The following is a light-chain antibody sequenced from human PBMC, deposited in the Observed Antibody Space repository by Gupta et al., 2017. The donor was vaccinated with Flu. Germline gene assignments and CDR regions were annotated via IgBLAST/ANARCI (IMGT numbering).Light chain of an antibody. CDR1: QSISSW. J-gene: IGKJ2*03. Sequence: DIHMTPSPSALSASLVGRVTITCRASQSISSWLAWYQQKPGKAPKLLIYKASSLESGVPARFSGSGSGTEFTLTISSLQPDDFATYYCQQYNSYSYSFGQGTKLEIK. CDR3: QQYNSYSYS. V-gene: IGKV1-5*03. CDR2: KAS.